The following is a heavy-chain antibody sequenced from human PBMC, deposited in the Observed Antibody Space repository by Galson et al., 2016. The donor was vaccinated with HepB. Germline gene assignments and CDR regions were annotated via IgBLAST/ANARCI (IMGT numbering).Heavy chain of an antibody. CDR2: IWYDGSHE. V-gene: IGHV3-33*06. D-gene: IGHD6-19*01. J-gene: IGHJ4*02. Sequence: SLRLSCAASGFTFSSYAMHWVRQAPGKGLEWVAVIWYDGSHEYYADSVKGRFTISRDNSKNTVYLQMNSLSAEDTAEYYCAKNSYSSAWYPDYWGQGTLVTVSS. CDR3: AKNSYSSAWYPDY. CDR1: GFTFSSYA.